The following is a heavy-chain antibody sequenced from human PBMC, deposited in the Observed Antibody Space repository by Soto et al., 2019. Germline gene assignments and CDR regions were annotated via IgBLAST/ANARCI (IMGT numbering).Heavy chain of an antibody. D-gene: IGHD3-3*01. Sequence: SETLSLTWTVSGGSISSYYWSWIRQPPGKGLEWIGYIYYSGSTNYDPSLKSRVTISVDTSKNQFSLKLSSVTAADTAVYYCARSPGDFWRGYPHNWFDPWGQGTLVTVSS. J-gene: IGHJ5*02. CDR1: GGSISSYY. V-gene: IGHV4-59*01. CDR3: ARSPGDFWRGYPHNWFDP. CDR2: IYYSGST.